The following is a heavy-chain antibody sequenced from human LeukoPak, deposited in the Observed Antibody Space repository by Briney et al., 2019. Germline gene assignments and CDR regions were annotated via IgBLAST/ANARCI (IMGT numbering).Heavy chain of an antibody. CDR2: INPNSGGT. V-gene: IGHV1-2*02. Sequence: EASVTVSFTASGYTFTAYYMHWVRQAPGQGLEWMGWINPNSGGTNYAQKFQGRVTMTSDTSISTAYMELSRLRSDDTAVYYCAREVPYYFGYWGQGTLVTVSS. J-gene: IGHJ4*02. CDR3: AREVPYYFGY. CDR1: GYTFTAYY.